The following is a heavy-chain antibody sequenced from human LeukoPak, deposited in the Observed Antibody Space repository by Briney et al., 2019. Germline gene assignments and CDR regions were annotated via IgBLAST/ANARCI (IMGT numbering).Heavy chain of an antibody. V-gene: IGHV3-33*01. J-gene: IGHJ6*02. CDR2: IWYDGSNK. CDR1: GFKFSDYG. Sequence: GGSLRLSCVASGFKFSDYGMHWVRQAPGKGLEWVAIIWYDGSNKYYADSVKGRFTISRDNSKNTLYLQMNNLRDEDTAVYYCARVLSGSYSFYYGMDVWGQGTTVTVSS. D-gene: IGHD1-26*01. CDR3: ARVLSGSYSFYYGMDV.